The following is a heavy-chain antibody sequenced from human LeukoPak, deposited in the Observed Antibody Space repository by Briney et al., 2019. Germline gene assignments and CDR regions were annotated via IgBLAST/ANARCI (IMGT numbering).Heavy chain of an antibody. J-gene: IGHJ4*02. CDR3: ARWPEGYYGSSGYYSYFDY. CDR1: GGSISSYY. V-gene: IGHV4-59*08. Sequence: SETLSLTCTVSGGSISSYYWSWIRQPPGKGLEWSGYIYYSGSTNHNPSLKSRVAISLDPSKDQFSLKLSPVTAALTAVYYCARWPEGYYGSSGYYSYFDYWGQGTLVTVSS. D-gene: IGHD3-22*01. CDR2: IYYSGST.